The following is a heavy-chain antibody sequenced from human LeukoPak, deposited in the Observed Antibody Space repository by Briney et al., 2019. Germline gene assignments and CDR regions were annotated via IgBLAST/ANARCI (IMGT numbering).Heavy chain of an antibody. Sequence: GGSLRLSCAASGFPFSGYGMHWVRQAPGKGLEWVAVAYGDGSSQYYADSVKGRFSISKDISKSTLSLQMNSLGAEDTAVYSCATGGNFYYSHWGQGTLVTVSS. J-gene: IGHJ1*01. D-gene: IGHD4-11*01. CDR2: AYGDGSSQ. V-gene: IGHV3-33*01. CDR1: GFPFSGYG. CDR3: ATGGNFYYSH.